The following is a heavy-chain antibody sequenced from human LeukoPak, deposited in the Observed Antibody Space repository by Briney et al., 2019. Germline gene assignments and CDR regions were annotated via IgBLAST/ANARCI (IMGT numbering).Heavy chain of an antibody. D-gene: IGHD1-26*01. CDR1: GFTFSNYN. CDR3: ARASGTYFEYYFDY. J-gene: IGHJ4*02. Sequence: PGGSLRLSCAASGFTFSNYNMNWVRQTPGKGLEWVSSISGISSYIYYRDSVKGRFTTSRDNARNELYLQLNSLRAEDTAVYCCARASGTYFEYYFDYWGQGTLVTVSS. CDR2: ISGISSYI. V-gene: IGHV3-21*01.